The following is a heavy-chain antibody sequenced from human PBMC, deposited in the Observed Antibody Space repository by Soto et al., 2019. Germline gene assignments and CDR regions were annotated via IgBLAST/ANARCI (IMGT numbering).Heavy chain of an antibody. CDR1: GFTVSNNY. CDR2: IYDGGST. D-gene: IGHD4-17*01. J-gene: IGHJ3*01. Sequence: PGGSLRLSCAASGFTVSNNYMSWVRQAPGKGLEWVSVIYDGGSTYYADSVKGRFAISRDNSLNMLYLQINSLRAEDTAVYYCARGRGGSYGGNSANFDVWGQGTVVTVSS. CDR3: ARGRGGSYGGNSANFDV. V-gene: IGHV3-66*01.